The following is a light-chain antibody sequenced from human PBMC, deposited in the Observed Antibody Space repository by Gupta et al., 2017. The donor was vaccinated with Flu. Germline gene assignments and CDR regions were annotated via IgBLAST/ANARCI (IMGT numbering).Light chain of an antibody. J-gene: IGLJ3*02. CDR1: ALPEQF. V-gene: IGLV3-25*02. CDR3: QSADTSGTYRV. Sequence: SYELTQPPSVSVSPGQTARITCSGDALPEQFAYWYQQKPGQAPVLVIYKDNERPSGIPERFSGSSSGTTVTLTISGVQAEDEADYYCQSADTSGTYRVFGGGTKVSVL. CDR2: KDN.